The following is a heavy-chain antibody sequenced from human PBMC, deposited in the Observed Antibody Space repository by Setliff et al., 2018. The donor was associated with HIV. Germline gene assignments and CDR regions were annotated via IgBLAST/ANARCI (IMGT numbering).Heavy chain of an antibody. CDR3: ARGTKGSRWSVTRINWFDT. Sequence: SETLSLTCAVYGGSFRGYYWNWIRQSPDKGLEWIGEIDHSGSTNYNPSLRSRVIMSADTPKSQFSLHLTSLTAGDTAVYYCARGTKGSRWSVTRINWFDTWGQGTLVTVSS. J-gene: IGHJ5*02. V-gene: IGHV4-34*01. D-gene: IGHD6-13*01. CDR1: GGSFRGYY. CDR2: IDHSGST.